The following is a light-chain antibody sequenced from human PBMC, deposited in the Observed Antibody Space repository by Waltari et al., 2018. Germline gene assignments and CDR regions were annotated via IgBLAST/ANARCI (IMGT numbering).Light chain of an antibody. CDR1: NIGSRN. CDR3: QVWDSSSNAV. CDR2: RDN. Sequence: SFDLTQPLSVSVALGQTARLTCGGDNIGSRNVHWYQQKPGQAPILVSYRDNNRPHGFPDRFSGSNSGNTAPLSISRAQAGDEADYVCQVWDSSSNAVFGGGTKLTVL. J-gene: IGLJ2*01. V-gene: IGLV3-9*01.